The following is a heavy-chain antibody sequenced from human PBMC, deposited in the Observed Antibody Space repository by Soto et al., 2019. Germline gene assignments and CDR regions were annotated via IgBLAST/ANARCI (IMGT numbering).Heavy chain of an antibody. J-gene: IGHJ6*02. V-gene: IGHV3-30-3*01. CDR1: GFTFSSYA. D-gene: IGHD1-26*01. CDR3: ARGKWELPYYYYGMDV. CDR2: ISYDGSNK. Sequence: GGSLRLSCVASGFTFSSYAMHWVRQAPGKGLEWVAVISYDGSNKYYADSVKGRFTISRDNSKNTLYLQMNSLRAEDTAVYYCARGKWELPYYYYGMDVWGQGTTVTVSS.